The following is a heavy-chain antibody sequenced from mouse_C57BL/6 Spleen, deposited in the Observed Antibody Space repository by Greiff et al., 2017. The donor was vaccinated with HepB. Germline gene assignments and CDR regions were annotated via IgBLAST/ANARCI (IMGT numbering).Heavy chain of an antibody. J-gene: IGHJ4*01. CDR3: ARRGSPYYGYDYYAMDY. Sequence: QVQLQQPGAELVKPGASVKMSCKASGYTFTSYWITWVSQSPGQGLEWIGDIYPGSVSPNYNEKFKSKATLTVDTSSSPAYMQLSSLTSEDSAVYYCARRGSPYYGYDYYAMDYWGQGTSVTVSS. D-gene: IGHD2-9*01. V-gene: IGHV1-55*01. CDR2: IYPGSVSP. CDR1: GYTFTSYW.